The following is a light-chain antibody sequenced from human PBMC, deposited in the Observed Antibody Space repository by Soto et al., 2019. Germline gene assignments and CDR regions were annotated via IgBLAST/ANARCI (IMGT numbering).Light chain of an antibody. CDR2: TSF. Sequence: DIQMTQSPSSLSASVGDRVTMTCRASQSIGTFLNLYQQKPGEAPNLLIHTSFTLYSGVPSRFSGTGSGTDFTLTISSLKPEDFATYLCQQAFSAEWTFGQGTKVDIK. CDR3: QQAFSAEWT. CDR1: QSIGTF. V-gene: IGKV1-39*01. J-gene: IGKJ1*01.